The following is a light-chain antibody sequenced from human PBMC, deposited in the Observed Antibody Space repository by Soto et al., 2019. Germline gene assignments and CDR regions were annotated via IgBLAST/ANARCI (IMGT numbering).Light chain of an antibody. CDR1: SSSKW. V-gene: IGKV1-5*01. Sequence: DIQMTQSPSTLAASVGDTVTMTCRSSSKWLAWYQKKPGKAPKLLIYDVSNLERGVPPRFSGSTSGAESTLTITGLQPDDLGTYYCQHTTDFTFGQGTKAEIQ. J-gene: IGKJ2*01. CDR3: QHTTDFT. CDR2: DVS.